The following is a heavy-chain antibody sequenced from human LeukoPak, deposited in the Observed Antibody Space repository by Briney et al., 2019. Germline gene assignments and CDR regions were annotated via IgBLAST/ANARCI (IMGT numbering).Heavy chain of an antibody. CDR3: ARVQELGYCSSTSCYLRWFDP. CDR1: GGSFSGYY. CDR2: INHSGST. D-gene: IGHD2-2*01. V-gene: IGHV4-34*01. J-gene: IGHJ5*02. Sequence: LETLSLTCAVYGGSFSGYYWSWIRQPPGKGPEWIGEINHSGSTNYNPSLKSRVTISVDTSKNQFSLKLSSVTAADTAVYYCARVQELGYCSSTSCYLRWFDPWGQGTLVTVSS.